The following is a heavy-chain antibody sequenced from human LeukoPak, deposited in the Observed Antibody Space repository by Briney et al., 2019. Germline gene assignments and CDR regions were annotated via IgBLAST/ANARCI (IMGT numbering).Heavy chain of an antibody. Sequence: SVKVSCKASGGSFSSYAIRWGRQAPGQWLELMGGIIPIFGTANYAQKFQGRVTITADESTSTAYMELSSLRSEDTAVYYCARDRTKVNYDFWSGSPLDYWGQGTLVTVSS. D-gene: IGHD3-3*01. V-gene: IGHV1-69*13. CDR1: GGSFSSYA. CDR2: IIPIFGTA. CDR3: ARDRTKVNYDFWSGSPLDY. J-gene: IGHJ4*02.